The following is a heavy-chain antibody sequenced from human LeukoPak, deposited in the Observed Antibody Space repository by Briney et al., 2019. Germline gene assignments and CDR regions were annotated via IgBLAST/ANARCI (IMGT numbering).Heavy chain of an antibody. D-gene: IGHD3-10*01. V-gene: IGHV4-39*01. CDR2: IYYSGST. J-gene: IGHJ4*02. CDR3: ARREDYGSGSYFGY. Sequence: SSETLSLTCTVSGGSISSSSYYWGWIRQPPGQGLEWIGSIYYSGSTYYNPSLKSRVAISVDTSKNQFSLKVSSVTAADTAVYYCARREDYGSGSYFGYWGQGTLVTVSS. CDR1: GGSISSSSYY.